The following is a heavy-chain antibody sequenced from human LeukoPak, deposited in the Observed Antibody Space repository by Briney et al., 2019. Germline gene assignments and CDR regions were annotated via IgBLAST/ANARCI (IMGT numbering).Heavy chain of an antibody. V-gene: IGHV3-7*01. CDR1: GFTFSSAW. J-gene: IGHJ4*02. Sequence: PGGSLRLSCAASGFTFSSAWMTWVRQAPGKGLEWVATIKDDGSDKYYVDSVKGRFTISRDNAKKSLWLQMNSQRVEDTAMYYCADLGSRDWGQGTLVTVSS. CDR2: IKDDGSDK. D-gene: IGHD3-16*01. CDR3: ADLGSRD.